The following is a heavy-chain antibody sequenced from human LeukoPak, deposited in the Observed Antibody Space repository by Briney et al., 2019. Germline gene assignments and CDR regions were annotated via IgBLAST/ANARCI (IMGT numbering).Heavy chain of an antibody. J-gene: IGHJ2*01. Sequence: SETLSLTCAVYGGSYSGYYWSWIRQPPGKGLEWVGEIHYTGATNYKPSLKSRATILGDTSKNQISLKLTSVTAADTALYYCARGRPGTGNYYFDLRGRGTLVTVSS. D-gene: IGHD1-7*01. V-gene: IGHV4-34*01. CDR2: IHYTGAT. CDR3: ARGRPGTGNYYFDL. CDR1: GGSYSGYY.